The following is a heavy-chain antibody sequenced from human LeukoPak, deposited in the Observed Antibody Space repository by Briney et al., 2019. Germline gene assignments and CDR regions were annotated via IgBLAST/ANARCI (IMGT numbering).Heavy chain of an antibody. D-gene: IGHD2-15*01. CDR1: GGTFSSYA. V-gene: IGHV1-69*13. CDR3: ARGYCSGGSCYPFDY. CDR2: IIPIFGTA. J-gene: IGHJ4*02. Sequence: GASVKVSCKASGGTFSSYAISWVRQAPGQGLEWVGGIIPIFGTANYAQKFQGRVTITADESTSTAYMELSSLRSEDTAVYYCARGYCSGGSCYPFDYWGQGTLVTVSS.